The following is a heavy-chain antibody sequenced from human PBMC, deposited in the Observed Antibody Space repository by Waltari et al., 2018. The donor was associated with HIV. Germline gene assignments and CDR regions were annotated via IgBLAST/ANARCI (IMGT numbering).Heavy chain of an antibody. CDR3: AKDISYGDYGVYFDY. J-gene: IGHJ4*02. Sequence: EVQLVESGGGLVQPGRSLRLSCAASGFTFDDYAMHWVRQAPGKGLEWVSGISWNSGSIGYADSVKGRFTISRDNAKNSLYLQMNSLRAEDTALYYCAKDISYGDYGVYFDYWGQGTLVTVSS. V-gene: IGHV3-9*01. CDR2: ISWNSGSI. D-gene: IGHD4-17*01. CDR1: GFTFDDYA.